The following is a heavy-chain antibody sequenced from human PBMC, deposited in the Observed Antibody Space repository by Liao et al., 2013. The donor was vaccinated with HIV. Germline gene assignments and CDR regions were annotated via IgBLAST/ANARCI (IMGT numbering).Heavy chain of an antibody. V-gene: IGHV4-4*07. Sequence: QVQLQESGPGLVKPSETLSLTCTVSGGSISSYYWSWIRQPAGKGLEWIGRIYSSGSTNYNPSLKSRVTMSVDTSKNQFSLKLSSVTAADTAVYYCARGPDSSVYWYFDLWGRGTLVTVSS. J-gene: IGHJ2*01. D-gene: IGHD6-25*01. CDR3: ARGPDSSVYWYFDL. CDR1: GGSISSYY. CDR2: IYSSGST.